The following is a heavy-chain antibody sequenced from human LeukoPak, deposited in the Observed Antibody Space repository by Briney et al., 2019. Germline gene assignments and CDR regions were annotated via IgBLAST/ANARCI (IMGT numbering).Heavy chain of an antibody. CDR2: TSSDLNVK. D-gene: IGHD3-10*01. J-gene: IGHJ4*02. CDR3: AREGYYGSGSPPSLYFDY. Sequence: GGSLRLSCAASGFTFRNYVIHWVRQAPDKGLEWVAVTSSDLNVKLYADSVKGRFTISRDNSRSTLYLQMNSLRPEDTAIYYCAREGYYGSGSPPSLYFDYWGQGTLVTVSS. V-gene: IGHV3-30-3*01. CDR1: GFTFRNYV.